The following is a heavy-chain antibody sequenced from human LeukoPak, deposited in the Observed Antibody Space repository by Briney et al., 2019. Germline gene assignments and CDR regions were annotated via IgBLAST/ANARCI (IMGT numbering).Heavy chain of an antibody. D-gene: IGHD3-10*01. CDR1: GFTFSSYS. CDR2: ISSSSSYI. Sequence: KPGGSLRLSCAASGFTFSSYSMNWVRQAPGKGLEWVSSISSSSSYIYYADSVKGRFTISRDNAKNSLYLQMNSLRAEDTAVYYCARTRASGSYYNPPMGYWGQGTLVTVSS. V-gene: IGHV3-21*01. J-gene: IGHJ4*02. CDR3: ARTRASGSYYNPPMGY.